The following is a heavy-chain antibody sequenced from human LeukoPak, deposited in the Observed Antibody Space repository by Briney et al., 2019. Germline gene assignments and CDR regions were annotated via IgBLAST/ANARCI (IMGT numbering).Heavy chain of an antibody. Sequence: ASVKVSCKASGYTFTGYYMHWVRQAPGQGLEWMGWINPNSGGTNYAQKFQGRVTMTGDTSISTAYMELSRLRSDDTAVYYCARNYGSGSYYKAIDYWGQGTLVTVSS. D-gene: IGHD3-10*01. CDR3: ARNYGSGSYYKAIDY. CDR2: INPNSGGT. V-gene: IGHV1-2*02. CDR1: GYTFTGYY. J-gene: IGHJ4*02.